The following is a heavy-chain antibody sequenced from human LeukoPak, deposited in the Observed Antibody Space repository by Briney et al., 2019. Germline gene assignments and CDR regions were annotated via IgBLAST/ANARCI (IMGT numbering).Heavy chain of an antibody. CDR1: GGSISGHY. CDR2: ISFSGSA. V-gene: IGHV4-59*11. J-gene: IGHJ5*02. CDR3: ARDLRAAPTRAFDP. D-gene: IGHD6-13*01. Sequence: SETLSLTCTVSGGSISGHYWSWNRLSPGRGLEWIGYISFSGSANYNPSLQSRVTMSLDMSKNQLSLRLSSVTAADTAVYYCARDLRAAPTRAFDPWGQGTLVTVSA.